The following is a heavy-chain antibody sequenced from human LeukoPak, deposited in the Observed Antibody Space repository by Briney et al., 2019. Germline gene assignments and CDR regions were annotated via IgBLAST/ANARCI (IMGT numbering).Heavy chain of an antibody. CDR3: AKEVYYYDSSGSGFYFDY. V-gene: IGHV3-23*01. Sequence: GGSLRLSCAASGFTFSSYGMSWVRQAPGKGLEWASAISGSGGSTYYADSVKGRFTISRDNSKNTLYLQMNSLRAEDTAVYYCAKEVYYYDSSGSGFYFDYWGQGTLVTVSS. J-gene: IGHJ4*02. CDR1: GFTFSSYG. D-gene: IGHD3-22*01. CDR2: ISGSGGST.